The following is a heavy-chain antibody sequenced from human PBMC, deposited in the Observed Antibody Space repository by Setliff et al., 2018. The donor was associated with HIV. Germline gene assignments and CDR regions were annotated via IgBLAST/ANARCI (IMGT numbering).Heavy chain of an antibody. CDR1: SGSINSGSYY. Sequence: SETLSLTCIVPSGSINSGSYYWSWVRQPAGKGLEWIGRVYTTGSTNYNPSLKSRVAISVDTSKNRFSLNLTSVTAADTAIYFCARVGGKGYSNFLDSWGQGALVTVS. D-gene: IGHD4-4*01. J-gene: IGHJ4*02. V-gene: IGHV4-61*02. CDR2: VYTTGST. CDR3: ARVGGKGYSNFLDS.